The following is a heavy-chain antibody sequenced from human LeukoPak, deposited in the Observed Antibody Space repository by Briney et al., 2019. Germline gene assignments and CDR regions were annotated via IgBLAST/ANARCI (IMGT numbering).Heavy chain of an antibody. D-gene: IGHD6-6*01. V-gene: IGHV3-64*01. Sequence: GGSLRLSCATSGFTFTTFWMHWVRQAPGKGLEYVSAISSNGGSTYYANSVKGRFTISRDNSKNTLYLQMGSLRAEDMAVYYCARDRSSSSDDAFDIWGQGTMVTVSS. CDR2: ISSNGGST. CDR1: GFTFTTFW. CDR3: ARDRSSSSDDAFDI. J-gene: IGHJ3*02.